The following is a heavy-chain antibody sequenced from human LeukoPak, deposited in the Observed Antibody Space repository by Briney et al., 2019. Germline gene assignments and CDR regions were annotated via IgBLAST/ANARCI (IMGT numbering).Heavy chain of an antibody. CDR3: AKDGHHGGYYFDY. Sequence: PGGSLRLSCAASGFTFSSYGMSWVRQAPGKGLEWVSAISGSGGSTYYADSVKGRFTISRDNSKNTLYLQMNSLRAEDTAVYYCAKDGHHGGYYFDYWGQGTLVTVSS. V-gene: IGHV3-23*01. J-gene: IGHJ4*02. CDR2: ISGSGGST. CDR1: GFTFSSYG. D-gene: IGHD3-16*01.